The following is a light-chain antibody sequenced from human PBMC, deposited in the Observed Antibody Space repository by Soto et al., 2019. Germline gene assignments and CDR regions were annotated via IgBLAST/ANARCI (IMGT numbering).Light chain of an antibody. CDR2: GAS. CDR1: QSISGA. Sequence: EIVMTQSPATLSVSPGGRATLSCRASQSISGALAWYQQKPGQAPRLLIYGASTRATGIPARFSGSGSGTDFTLTISSLEPEDFGVYYCQQRSNWPPVTFGGGTKVDIK. J-gene: IGKJ4*01. V-gene: IGKV3-11*01. CDR3: QQRSNWPPVT.